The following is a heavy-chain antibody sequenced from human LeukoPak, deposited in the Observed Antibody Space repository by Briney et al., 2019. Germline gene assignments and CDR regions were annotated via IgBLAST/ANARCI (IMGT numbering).Heavy chain of an antibody. CDR3: ARQTTFDYYMDV. J-gene: IGHJ6*03. Sequence: ASXXVSCKASGYTFTSYGISWVRQAPGQGLEWMGWISAYNGNTNYAQKLQGRVTITTDTSTSTAYMELRSLRSDDTAVYYCARQTTFDYYMDVWGKGTTVTVSS. V-gene: IGHV1-18*01. D-gene: IGHD2/OR15-2a*01. CDR1: GYTFTSYG. CDR2: ISAYNGNT.